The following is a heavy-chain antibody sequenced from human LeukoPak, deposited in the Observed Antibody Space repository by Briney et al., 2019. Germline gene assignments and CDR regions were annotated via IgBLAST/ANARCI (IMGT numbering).Heavy chain of an antibody. D-gene: IGHD3-22*01. Sequence: SVKVSCKASGDIVSKYTISWVRQAPGQGLEWVGRIIPIFGTANYAQKLQGRVTITADRSTGTSYMELNSLRFEDTAIYYCARGYFDNSAYHGFDYWGQGTLVTVSS. CDR1: GDIVSKYT. CDR3: ARGYFDNSAYHGFDY. V-gene: IGHV1-69*08. J-gene: IGHJ4*02. CDR2: IIPIFGTA.